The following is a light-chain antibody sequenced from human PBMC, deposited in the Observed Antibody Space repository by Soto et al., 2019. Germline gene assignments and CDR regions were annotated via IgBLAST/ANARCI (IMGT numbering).Light chain of an antibody. CDR3: QQYYSYPVT. V-gene: IGKV1-8*01. Sequence: AIQMTQSPSSISASIGDTVTITCRASQGISIYLVWYQQKPGKAPNLLLSSASTLQSGVPSRFSGSGSGTDFTLTISRLQSEDFASYYCQQYYSYPVTFGQGTRLDI. CDR1: QGISIY. CDR2: SAS. J-gene: IGKJ5*01.